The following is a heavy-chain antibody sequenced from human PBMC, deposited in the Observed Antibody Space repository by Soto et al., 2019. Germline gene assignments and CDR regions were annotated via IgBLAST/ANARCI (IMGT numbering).Heavy chain of an antibody. D-gene: IGHD6-19*01. CDR2: INPSGGST. J-gene: IGHJ4*02. CDR1: GYTFTSYY. V-gene: IGHV1-46*01. CDR3: ARVAGTTGYFDY. Sequence: ASVKVSCKASGYTFTSYYMHWVRQAPGQGLERMGIINPSGGSTSYAQKFQGRVTMTRDTSTSTVYMELSSLRSEDTAVYYCARVAGTTGYFDYWGQGTLVTVSS.